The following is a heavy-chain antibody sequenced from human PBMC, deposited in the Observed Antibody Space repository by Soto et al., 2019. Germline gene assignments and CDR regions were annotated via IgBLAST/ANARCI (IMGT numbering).Heavy chain of an antibody. V-gene: IGHV3-23*01. CDR1: GLTFSSNA. CDR2: ITGSGGIT. Sequence: PGGSLRLSCAASGLTFSSNAMSWVRRAPGKGLEWVSGITGSGGITDYADSVKGQFTISRDNSRSTLYLQMNYLRVEDTAVYFCAKHTTFYFDRTAPGDYFDPSGQGTLVTVS. D-gene: IGHD3-22*01. J-gene: IGHJ4*02. CDR3: AKHTTFYFDRTAPGDYFDP.